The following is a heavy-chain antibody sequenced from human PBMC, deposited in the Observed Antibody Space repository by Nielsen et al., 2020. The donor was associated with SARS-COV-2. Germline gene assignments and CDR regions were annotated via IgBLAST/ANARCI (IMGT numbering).Heavy chain of an antibody. CDR2: IYYSGST. J-gene: IGHJ3*02. CDR3: ARAPITTIVVVNAFDI. Sequence: SETLSLTCTVSGGSISSGGYYWSWIRQHPGKGLEWIGYIYYSGSTYYNPSLKSRVTISVDTSKNQFSLKLSSVTAADTAVYYCARAPITTIVVVNAFDIWGQGTMVTVSS. CDR1: GGSISSGGYY. V-gene: IGHV4-31*03. D-gene: IGHD3-22*01.